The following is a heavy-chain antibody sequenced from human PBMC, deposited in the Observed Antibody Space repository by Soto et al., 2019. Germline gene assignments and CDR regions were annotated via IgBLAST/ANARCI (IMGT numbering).Heavy chain of an antibody. V-gene: IGHV3-23*01. CDR1: GFTCSSDA. Sequence: PGWSLRLSCAASGFTCSSDAMSWVRQAPGKRLEWVSAISGSGGSTYYADSVKGRFTISRDNSKNSLYLQMNSLRAEDTAVYYCARDSILFHYYYYGMDVWCQGINVTLSS. CDR2: ISGSGGST. CDR3: ARDSILFHYYYYGMDV. D-gene: IGHD2-21*01. J-gene: IGHJ6*02.